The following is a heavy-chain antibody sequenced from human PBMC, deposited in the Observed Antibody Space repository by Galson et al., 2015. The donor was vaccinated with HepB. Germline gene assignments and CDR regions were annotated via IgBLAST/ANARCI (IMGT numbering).Heavy chain of an antibody. Sequence: SLRLSCAASGFTFSSYAMHWVRQAPGKGLEWVAVISYDGSNKYYADSVKGRFTISRDNSKNTLYLQMNSLRAEDTAVYYCARDRGLPSGYAPRGFDYWGQGTLVTVSS. D-gene: IGHD5-12*01. CDR3: ARDRGLPSGYAPRGFDY. CDR2: ISYDGSNK. CDR1: GFTFSSYA. V-gene: IGHV3-30-3*01. J-gene: IGHJ4*02.